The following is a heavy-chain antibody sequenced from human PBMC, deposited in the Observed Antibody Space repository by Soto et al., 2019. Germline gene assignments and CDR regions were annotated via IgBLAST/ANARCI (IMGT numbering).Heavy chain of an antibody. Sequence: ESVGGVVQPGRSLRLSCAASGFIFSDYGMHWVRQAPGKGLEWVAVIWYDGSNKYYADSVKGRFTISRDNSKNMVYLQMNSLRAEDTAVYYCASLGYCTPPTCYARTDRMDLWRQGPTVTFSS. D-gene: IGHD2-2*01. J-gene: IGHJ6*02. CDR1: GFIFSDYG. CDR2: IWYDGSNK. CDR3: ASLGYCTPPTCYARTDRMDL. V-gene: IGHV3-33*03.